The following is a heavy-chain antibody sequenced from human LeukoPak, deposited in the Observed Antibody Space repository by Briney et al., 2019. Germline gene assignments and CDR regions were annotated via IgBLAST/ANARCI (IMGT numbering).Heavy chain of an antibody. CDR2: ISAYNGNT. D-gene: IGHD3-16*02. Sequence: ASVKVSCKASGYTFTSYGISWVRQAPGQGLEWMGWISAYNGNTNYAQKLQGRVTMTTDTSTSTAYMELRSLRSDDRAVYYCARASVLGSYRYREGYYFDYWRQGTVVTVS. V-gene: IGHV1-18*01. CDR3: ARASVLGSYRYREGYYFDY. CDR1: GYTFTSYG. J-gene: IGHJ4*02.